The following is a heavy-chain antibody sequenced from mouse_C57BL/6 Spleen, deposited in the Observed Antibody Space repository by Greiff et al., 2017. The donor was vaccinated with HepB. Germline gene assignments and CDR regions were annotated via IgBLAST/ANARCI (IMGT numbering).Heavy chain of an antibody. CDR1: GYTFTSYW. J-gene: IGHJ2*01. V-gene: IGHV1-64*01. D-gene: IGHD1-1*01. CDR2: IHPNSGST. CDR3: ARFRLLLQSYEYYFDY. Sequence: QVQLQQPGAELVKPGASVKLSCKASGYTFTSYWMHWVKQRPGQGLEWIGMIHPNSGSTNYNEKFKSKATLTVDKSSSTAYMQLSSLTSEDSAVYYCARFRLLLQSYEYYFDYWGQGTTLTVSS.